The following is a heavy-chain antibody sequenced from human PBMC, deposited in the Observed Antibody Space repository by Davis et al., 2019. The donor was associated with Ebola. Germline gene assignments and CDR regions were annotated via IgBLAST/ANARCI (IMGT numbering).Heavy chain of an antibody. CDR2: ISGTDEST. Sequence: GESLKISCAASGFTFSSYAMSWVRQAPGQGLEWVSGISGTDESTYYADSEKGRFTISRDNSKNTLFLQINSLRAEDTAVYYCARGGPPFSIFDYWGQGTLVTVSS. D-gene: IGHD3-16*01. CDR1: GFTFSSYA. V-gene: IGHV3-23*01. CDR3: ARGGPPFSIFDY. J-gene: IGHJ4*02.